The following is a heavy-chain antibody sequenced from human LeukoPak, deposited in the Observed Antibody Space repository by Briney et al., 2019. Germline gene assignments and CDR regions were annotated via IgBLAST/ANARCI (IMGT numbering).Heavy chain of an antibody. CDR3: ARVAAAAANWFDP. J-gene: IGHJ5*02. CDR1: GYTFTGYY. V-gene: IGHV1-2*04. CDR2: INPNSGGT. Sequence: GASVKVSCKASGYTFTGYYMHWVRQAPGQGLEWMGWINPNSGGTNYAQKFQGWVTMTRDTSISTAYMELSRLRSDDTAVYYCARVAAAAANWFDPWGQGTLVTVSS. D-gene: IGHD6-13*01.